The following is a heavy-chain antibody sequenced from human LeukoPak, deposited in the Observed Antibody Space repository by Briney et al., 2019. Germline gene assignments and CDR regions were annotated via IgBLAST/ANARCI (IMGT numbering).Heavy chain of an antibody. J-gene: IGHJ3*02. Sequence: SETLSLTCTLSGGSFSNYYWTWIRQPPGKGLEWLGYIYSTGSISYNPSLESRVTLSIDTSKNTFSLKLTSVTAADTAVYFCARWNLDLAYDIWGQGTMVTVSS. CDR3: ARWNLDLAYDI. CDR2: IYSTGSI. V-gene: IGHV4-59*08. CDR1: GGSFSNYY. D-gene: IGHD1-1*01.